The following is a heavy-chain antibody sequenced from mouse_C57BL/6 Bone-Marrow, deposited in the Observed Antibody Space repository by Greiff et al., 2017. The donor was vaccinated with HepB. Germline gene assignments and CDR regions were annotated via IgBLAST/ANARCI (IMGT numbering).Heavy chain of an antibody. CDR2: ISDGGSYT. V-gene: IGHV5-4*03. CDR1: GFTFSSYA. J-gene: IGHJ3*01. CDR3: ASLITTVVARSAY. D-gene: IGHD1-1*01. Sequence: EVMLVESGGGLVKPGGSLKLSCAASGFTFSSYAMSWVRQTPEKRLEWVATISDGGSYTYYPDNVKGRFTISRDNAKNNLYLQMSHLKSEDTAMYYCASLITTVVARSAYWGQGTLVTVSA.